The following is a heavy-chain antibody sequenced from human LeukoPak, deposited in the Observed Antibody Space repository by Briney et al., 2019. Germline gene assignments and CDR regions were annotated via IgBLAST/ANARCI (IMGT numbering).Heavy chain of an antibody. CDR3: ARDNEYCTGGTCRLDY. Sequence: GGSLRLSCAASGFTFSSYSMNWVRQAPGKGLEWVSSINSSSSYIYYADSVKGRFTISRDNAKNTLYLQMNSLRAEDTAVYYCARDNEYCTGGTCRLDYWGQGALVTVSS. J-gene: IGHJ4*02. CDR2: INSSSSYI. V-gene: IGHV3-21*01. CDR1: GFTFSSYS. D-gene: IGHD2-15*01.